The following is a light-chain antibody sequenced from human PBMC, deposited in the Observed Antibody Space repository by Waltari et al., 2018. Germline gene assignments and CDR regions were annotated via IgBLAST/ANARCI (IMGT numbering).Light chain of an antibody. CDR1: SSDIGSKY. CDR3: AARDDSLSAPVF. Sequence: QSVLTQPPSASGTPGQRVTISCSGSSSDIGSKYVYWYQQLPGTAPKLLIYRNTHRPSGIPDRFSASKSGTSASLAISGLRSEDEADYYCAARDDSLSAPVFFGGGTKLTVL. J-gene: IGLJ2*01. CDR2: RNT. V-gene: IGLV1-47*01.